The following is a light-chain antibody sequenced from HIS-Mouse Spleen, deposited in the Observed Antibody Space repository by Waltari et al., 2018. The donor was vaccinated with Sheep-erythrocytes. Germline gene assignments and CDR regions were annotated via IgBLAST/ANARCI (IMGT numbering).Light chain of an antibody. Sequence: SYVLTQPPSVSVAPGQTARITCGGNNIGSKSVHWYQQKPGQAPVLVVYDDSARPSGNPERFSCSNSGNTATLTISRVEAGDEADYYCQVWDSSSDHPVVFGGGTKLTVL. CDR3: QVWDSSSDHPVV. CDR2: DDS. CDR1: NIGSKS. V-gene: IGLV3-21*02. J-gene: IGLJ2*01.